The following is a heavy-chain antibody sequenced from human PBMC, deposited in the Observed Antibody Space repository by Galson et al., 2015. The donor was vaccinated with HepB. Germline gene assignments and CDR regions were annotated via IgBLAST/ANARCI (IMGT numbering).Heavy chain of an antibody. Sequence: ETLSLTCTVSGGSISSYYWSWIRQPPGKGLEWIGYIYYSGSTNYNPSLKSRVTISVDTSKNQFSLKLSSVTAADTAVYYCARGGNRNWNYWGWFDPWGQGTLVTVSS. CDR2: IYYSGST. D-gene: IGHD1-7*01. CDR1: GGSISSYY. J-gene: IGHJ5*02. V-gene: IGHV4-59*01. CDR3: ARGGNRNWNYWGWFDP.